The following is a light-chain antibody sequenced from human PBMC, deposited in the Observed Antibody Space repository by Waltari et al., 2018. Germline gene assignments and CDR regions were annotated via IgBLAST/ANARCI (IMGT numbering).Light chain of an antibody. V-gene: IGKV2-24*01. Sequence: DIVMTQTPLSSPVTLGQPAVIPCRASQTPVHSDRTTFLSWLPQRPGQPPRLLLYKISNRFSGVPDRFSGSGAGTDFTLKISRVEAEDVGTYYCMQATQLPWTFGQGTKVEIK. CDR3: MQATQLPWT. CDR2: KIS. CDR1: QTPVHSDRTTF. J-gene: IGKJ1*01.